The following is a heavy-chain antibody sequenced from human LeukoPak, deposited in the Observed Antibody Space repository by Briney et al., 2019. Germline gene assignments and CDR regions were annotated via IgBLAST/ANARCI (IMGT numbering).Heavy chain of an antibody. Sequence: SETLSLTCTISGASISSSYYYWGWIRQPPGKGLKWIGSIYYTGNTYYNPSLKSRVTISVDTSKNQFSLKLSSVTAADTAVYYCARHGVQGVGPVDYWGQGTLVTASS. V-gene: IGHV4-39*01. CDR1: GASISSSYYY. CDR2: IYYTGNT. D-gene: IGHD3-10*01. J-gene: IGHJ4*02. CDR3: ARHGVQGVGPVDY.